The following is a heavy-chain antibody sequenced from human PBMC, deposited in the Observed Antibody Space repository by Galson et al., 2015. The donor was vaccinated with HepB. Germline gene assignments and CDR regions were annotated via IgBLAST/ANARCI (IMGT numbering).Heavy chain of an antibody. CDR2: IYHTVNT. D-gene: IGHD1-26*01. V-gene: IGHV4-30-2*06. CDR3: ARGSGAPELWFDR. CDR1: GVSISSFGYS. Sequence: TLSLTCAVSGVSISSFGYSWSWIRQSPGKGLEWIGYIYHTVNTYYNPSLKSRVTMSIDRSKNQFSLNLRSVTAADTAVYYCARGSGAPELWFDRWGQGSLFTVSS. J-gene: IGHJ5*01.